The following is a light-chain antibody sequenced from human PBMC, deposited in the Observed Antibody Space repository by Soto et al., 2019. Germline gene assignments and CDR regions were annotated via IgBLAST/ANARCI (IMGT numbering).Light chain of an antibody. CDR3: QQSYANPRT. V-gene: IGKV1-39*01. CDR1: QSISSY. Sequence: DIQMTQSPSSLSASVGDRVTITCRASQSISSYLNWYQQKPGKAPKLLIYAASSLQSGVPSRFSGSGSGTDFTLTISSLQPEDFATYYCQQSYANPRTFGQGTKGDIK. CDR2: AAS. J-gene: IGKJ1*01.